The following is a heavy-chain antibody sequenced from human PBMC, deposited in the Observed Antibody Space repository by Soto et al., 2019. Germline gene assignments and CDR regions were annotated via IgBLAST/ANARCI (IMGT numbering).Heavy chain of an antibody. D-gene: IGHD2-15*01. CDR2: IYYSGST. CDR1: GGSISSYY. V-gene: IGHV4-59*08. J-gene: IGHJ5*02. Sequence: ASETLSLTCTVSGGSISSYYWSWIRQPPGKGLEWIGYIYYSGSTNYNPSLKSRVTISVDTSKNQFSLKLSSVTAADTAVYYCARHGSRMVVAATPDWFDPWGQGTLVTVSS. CDR3: ARHGSRMVVAATPDWFDP.